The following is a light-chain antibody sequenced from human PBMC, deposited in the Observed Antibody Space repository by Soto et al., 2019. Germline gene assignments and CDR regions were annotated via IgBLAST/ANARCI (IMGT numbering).Light chain of an antibody. Sequence: EIVMTQSPVTLSVSPGERATLSCRASQSVVTNVAWYQQKHGQTPRLLIYSASKRAAGIPDRFSGSGSGTEFPLTISSLQSEDFAVYYCQPYGHWPALTFGGGTKVEIK. V-gene: IGKV3-15*01. CDR3: QPYGHWPALT. J-gene: IGKJ4*01. CDR2: SAS. CDR1: QSVVTN.